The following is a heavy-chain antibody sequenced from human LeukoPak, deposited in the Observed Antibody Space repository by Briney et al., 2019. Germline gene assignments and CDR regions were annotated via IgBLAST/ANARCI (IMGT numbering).Heavy chain of an antibody. CDR3: AGSILGYCSSTSCFYYFDY. V-gene: IGHV1-69*01. CDR1: GGTFGSYA. CDR2: IIPIFGTA. Sequence: GASVKVSCKASGGTFGSYAISWVRQAPGQGLEWMGGIIPIFGTANYAQKFQGRVTITADESTSTAYMELSSLRSEDTAVYYCAGSILGYCSSTSCFYYFDYWGQGTLVTVSS. J-gene: IGHJ4*02. D-gene: IGHD2-2*01.